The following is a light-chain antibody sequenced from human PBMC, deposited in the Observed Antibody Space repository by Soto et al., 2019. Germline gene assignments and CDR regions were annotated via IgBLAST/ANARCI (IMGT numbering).Light chain of an antibody. V-gene: IGKV3D-20*01. CDR1: QSVSSS. CDR2: DTS. J-gene: IGKJ2*01. CDR3: QQYGSSPYT. Sequence: EIVLTQSPATLSLSPGERATLSCGASQSVSSSLAWYQQKPGLAPSLIIFDTSTRATVIPNRFSGSGSGTAVTLTISKLEPEDFAVYYCQQYGSSPYTFGPRVQLEIK.